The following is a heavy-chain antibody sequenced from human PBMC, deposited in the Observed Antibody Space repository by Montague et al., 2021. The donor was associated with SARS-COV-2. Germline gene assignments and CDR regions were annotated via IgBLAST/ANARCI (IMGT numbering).Heavy chain of an antibody. V-gene: IGHV4-39*01. J-gene: IGHJ4*02. CDR1: GGSISSSTYY. CDR3: ATHQSGTMMAY. CDR2: IFYSGGA. Sequence: SETLSLTCAVSGGSISSSTYYWVWIRQPPGKGLEWVGTIFYSGGAYYNPSLKSRVTVSVDTSKNQFSLKLSSVTAADTAVYYCATHQSGTMMAYWGQGTLVTVPS. D-gene: IGHD3-22*01.